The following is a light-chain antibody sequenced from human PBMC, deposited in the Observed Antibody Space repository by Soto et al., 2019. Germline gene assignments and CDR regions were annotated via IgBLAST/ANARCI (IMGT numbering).Light chain of an antibody. CDR1: SSDVGGYHF. CDR2: EVS. CDR3: CSYAGSSTFLV. Sequence: QSALTQPASVSGSPGQSITISCTGTSSDVGGYHFVSWYQQHPGKAPKLMISEVSKRPSGVSTRFSGSKSGNTASLTISGLQAEDEADYYCCSYAGSSTFLVFGRGTQLTVL. J-gene: IGLJ2*01. V-gene: IGLV2-23*02.